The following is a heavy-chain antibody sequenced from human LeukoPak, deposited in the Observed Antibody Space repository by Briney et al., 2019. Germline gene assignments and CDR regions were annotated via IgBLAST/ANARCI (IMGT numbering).Heavy chain of an antibody. V-gene: IGHV4-34*01. Sequence: GSLRLSCAASGFTFTTYWLGWVRQPPGKGLEWIGEINHSGSTNYNPSLKSRVTISVDTSKNQFSLKLSSVTAADTAVYYCARGVQDFDYWGQGTLVTVSS. CDR3: ARGVQDFDY. CDR1: GFTFTTYW. CDR2: INHSGST. J-gene: IGHJ4*02.